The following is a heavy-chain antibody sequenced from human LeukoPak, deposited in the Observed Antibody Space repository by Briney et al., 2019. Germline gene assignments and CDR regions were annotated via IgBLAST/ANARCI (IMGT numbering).Heavy chain of an antibody. J-gene: IGHJ4*02. CDR3: ARLTTYYSPFDY. CDR2: IYYSGST. V-gene: IGHV4-39*01. CDR1: GGSISSSSYY. Sequence: SETPSLTCTVSGGSISSSSYYWGWIRQPPGKGLEWIGSIYYSGSTYYNPSLKSRVTISVDTSKNQFSLKLSSVTAADTAVYYCARLTTYYSPFDYWGQRTLVTVSP. D-gene: IGHD3-10*01.